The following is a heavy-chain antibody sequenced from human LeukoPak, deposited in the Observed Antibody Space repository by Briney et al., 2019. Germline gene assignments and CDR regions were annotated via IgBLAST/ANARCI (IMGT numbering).Heavy chain of an antibody. CDR2: IDPNSGGT. CDR1: GYSFTDHY. Sequence: ASVKVSCKASGYSFTDHYLHWLRQAPGQGLEWMGWIDPNSGGTNYAQKFLGSVTMTGDTSINTAFMELSRLRSDDTAIYYCARGRGTTMVRGVITNYFDLWGRGSLVTVSS. CDR3: ARGRGTTMVRGVITNYFDL. D-gene: IGHD3-10*01. J-gene: IGHJ2*01. V-gene: IGHV1-2*02.